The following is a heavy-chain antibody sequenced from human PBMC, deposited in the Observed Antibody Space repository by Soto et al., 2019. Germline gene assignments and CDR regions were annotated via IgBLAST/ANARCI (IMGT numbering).Heavy chain of an antibody. D-gene: IGHD6-19*01. CDR2: ISYDGSNK. Sequence: QVQLVESGGGVVQPGRSLRLSCAASGFTSSSYAMHWVRQAPGKGLEWVAVISYDGSNKYYADSVKGRFTISRDNSKNTLYLQMNSLRAEDTAVYYCARGLSVAGPYYFDYWGQGTLVTVSS. CDR3: ARGLSVAGPYYFDY. CDR1: GFTSSSYA. J-gene: IGHJ4*02. V-gene: IGHV3-30-3*01.